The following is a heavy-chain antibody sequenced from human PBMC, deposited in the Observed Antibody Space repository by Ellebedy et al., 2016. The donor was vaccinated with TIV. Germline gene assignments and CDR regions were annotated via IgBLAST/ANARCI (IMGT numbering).Heavy chain of an antibody. CDR1: GFTFSTYS. V-gene: IGHV3-48*01. CDR2: ISSGSNII. J-gene: IGHJ6*02. CDR3: ARGDIVVVPAAISFDYYGMDV. Sequence: GGSLRLSXAASGFTFSTYSMNWVRQAPGKGLEWISYISSGSNIISYADSVKGRFTVSRDNAKNSLYLQMNSLRAEDTAVYYCARGDIVVVPAAISFDYYGMDVWGQGTTVTVSS. D-gene: IGHD2-2*01.